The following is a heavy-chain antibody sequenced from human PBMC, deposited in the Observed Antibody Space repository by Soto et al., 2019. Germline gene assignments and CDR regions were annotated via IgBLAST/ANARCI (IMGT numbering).Heavy chain of an antibody. CDR1: GYTFTGYY. D-gene: IGHD6-19*01. J-gene: IGHJ3*02. CDR2: INPNSGGT. Sequence: GASVKVSCKASGYTFTGYYMHWVRQAPGQGLEWMGWINPNSGGTNYAQKFQGRVTMTRDTSISTAYMELSRLRSDDTAVYYCARGGPTIAVALEHAFDIWCQGTMVTVSS. CDR3: ARGGPTIAVALEHAFDI. V-gene: IGHV1-2*02.